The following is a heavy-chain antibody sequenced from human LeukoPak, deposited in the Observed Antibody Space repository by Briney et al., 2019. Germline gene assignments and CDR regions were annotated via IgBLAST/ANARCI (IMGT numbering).Heavy chain of an antibody. CDR1: GFTFSNYG. J-gene: IGHJ4*02. CDR3: AREDTSLVIAY. Sequence: GGSLRLSYAASGFTFSNYGMHWVRQAPGKGLEWVAVMWYDGSNKYYTDSVKGRFTISRDNSKNTLYLQMNSLRAEDTAVYYCAREDTSLVIAYWGQGTLVTVSS. CDR2: MWYDGSNK. D-gene: IGHD5-18*01. V-gene: IGHV3-33*01.